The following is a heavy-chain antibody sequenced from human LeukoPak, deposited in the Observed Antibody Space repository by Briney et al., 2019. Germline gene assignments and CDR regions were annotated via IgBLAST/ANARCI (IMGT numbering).Heavy chain of an antibody. V-gene: IGHV3-43*02. CDR1: GLPIADFA. Sequence: GSPRLSCVASGLPIADFAMHWVCQAPGKGLEWVSLISGDGVSTFYADSVKGRFTISRDNARNSLWLQMNSLRDEDTAVYYCTRGGFYFEKWGQGSLVTV. J-gene: IGHJ4*02. CDR3: TRGGFYFEK. CDR2: ISGDGVST.